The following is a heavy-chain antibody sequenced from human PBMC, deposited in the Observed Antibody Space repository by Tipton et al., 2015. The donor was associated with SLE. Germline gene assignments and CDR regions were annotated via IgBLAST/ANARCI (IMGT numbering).Heavy chain of an antibody. CDR1: GFTFSTYN. D-gene: IGHD4-17*01. CDR3: ARANGYGDFYFDY. CDR2: ISSTSSTI. V-gene: IGHV3-48*01. J-gene: IGHJ4*02. Sequence: SLRLSCAASGFTFSTYNMNWVRQAPGKGLEWVSFISSTSSTIYYADSVKGRFTISRDNAKNSLYLQMNSLRAEDTAVYYCARANGYGDFYFDYWGQGTLVTVSS.